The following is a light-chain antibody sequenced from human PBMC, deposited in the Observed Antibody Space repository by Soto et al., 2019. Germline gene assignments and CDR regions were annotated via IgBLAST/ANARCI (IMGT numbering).Light chain of an antibody. CDR1: QSISRW. J-gene: IGKJ1*01. Sequence: DIQMTQSPSTLSASVGDRFTITCLASQSISRWLAWYQQKPRKAPKLLIYDASNLESGVPPRLSGSGSGTEFSLTISSLQPDDFGTYYCQQYNYYWTFGQGTKVDIK. CDR2: DAS. CDR3: QQYNYYWT. V-gene: IGKV1-5*01.